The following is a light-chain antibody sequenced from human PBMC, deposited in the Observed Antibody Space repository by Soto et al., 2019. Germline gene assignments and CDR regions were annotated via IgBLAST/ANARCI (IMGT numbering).Light chain of an antibody. Sequence: EIVLTQYPDTLSLSPGERATLFCRASQTLSINSLAWYQQKPGQAPRLLIYAASTRDTGIPDRFNGSGSGTDFALTINRLEPEDFAVYYCQQYDGAPLTFGPGTKVDV. V-gene: IGKV3-20*01. CDR2: AAS. J-gene: IGKJ3*01. CDR1: QTLSINS. CDR3: QQYDGAPLT.